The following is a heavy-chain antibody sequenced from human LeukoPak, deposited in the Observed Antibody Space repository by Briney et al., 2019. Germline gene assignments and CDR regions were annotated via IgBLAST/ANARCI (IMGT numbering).Heavy chain of an antibody. CDR2: IKSKTDGGTT. CDR3: THTRVHYDSSGYYDYYYYYMDV. CDR1: GFTFSNAW. V-gene: IGHV3-15*01. Sequence: PGGSLRLSCAASGFTFSNAWMSWVRQAPGKGLEWVGRIKSKTDGGTTDYAAPVKGRFTISRDETKNTLYLQMNSLKTEDTAVYYCTHTRVHYDSSGYYDYYYYYMDVWGKGTTVTVSS. D-gene: IGHD3-22*01. J-gene: IGHJ6*03.